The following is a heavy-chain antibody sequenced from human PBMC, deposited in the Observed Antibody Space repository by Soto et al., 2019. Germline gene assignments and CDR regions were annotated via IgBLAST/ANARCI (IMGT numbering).Heavy chain of an antibody. CDR1: SGSIKTDNYF. J-gene: IGHJ3*01. D-gene: IGHD5-18*01. V-gene: IGHV4-30-4*01. CDR3: AREVDTADVSDAFDV. Sequence: QVQLQESGPGLVKPSETLSLTCTVSSGSIKTDNYFWSWIRQPPGKGPEWIAYIHYDGNAFYNPSLKSRTTISIDTSKNQFSLKLSSVTAADTAVYFCAREVDTADVSDAFDVWGQGTMVPVSS. CDR2: IHYDGNA.